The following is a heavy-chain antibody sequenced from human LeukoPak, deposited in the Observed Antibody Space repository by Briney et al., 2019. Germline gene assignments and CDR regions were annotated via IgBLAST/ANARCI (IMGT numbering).Heavy chain of an antibody. J-gene: IGHJ4*02. CDR3: TTNVLRWELFDY. CDR2: IRSETDGGTT. CDR1: GLTFRNAW. Sequence: PGGSLRLSCTASGLTFRNAWMSWVRQAPGKGLEWVGRIRSETDGGTTDYAAPVKGRVTISRDDSKNTLYLQMNSLNTEDTAVYYCTTNVLRWELFDYWGQGTLVTVSS. V-gene: IGHV3-15*01. D-gene: IGHD1-26*01.